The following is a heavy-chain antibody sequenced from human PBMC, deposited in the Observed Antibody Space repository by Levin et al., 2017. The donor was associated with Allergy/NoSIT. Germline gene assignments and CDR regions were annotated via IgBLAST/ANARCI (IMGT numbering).Heavy chain of an antibody. V-gene: IGHV3-74*03. D-gene: IGHD3-10*01. CDR2: IDGEGSNT. CDR3: ARDIPGSGALDY. Sequence: HGESLKISCAASGFVFTNYWMHWVRQAPGKGLMWLSRIDGEGSNTKYVDSVKGRFSISRDNPKNMLYLQINSLTAEDTGVYFCARDIPGSGALDYWGHGTLVTVSS. J-gene: IGHJ4*01. CDR1: GFVFTNYW.